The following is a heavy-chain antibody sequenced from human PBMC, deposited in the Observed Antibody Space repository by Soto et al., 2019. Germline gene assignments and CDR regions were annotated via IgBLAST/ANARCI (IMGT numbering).Heavy chain of an antibody. CDR2: ISSSSSTI. CDR1: GFTFSSYS. J-gene: IGHJ5*02. CDR3: ARIGTYYDILTGPP. D-gene: IGHD3-9*01. V-gene: IGHV3-48*02. Sequence: GGSLRLSCAASGFTFSSYSMNWVRQAPGKGLEWVSYISSSSSTIYYADSVKGRFTISRDNAKNSLYLQMNSLRDEDTAVYYCARIGTYYDILTGPPWGQGTLVTVSS.